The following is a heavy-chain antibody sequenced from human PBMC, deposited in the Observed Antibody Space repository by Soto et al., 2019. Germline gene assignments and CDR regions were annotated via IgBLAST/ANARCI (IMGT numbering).Heavy chain of an antibody. J-gene: IGHJ4*02. D-gene: IGHD3-22*01. CDR2: INAGDYNT. CDR1: GYTFTNYV. Sequence: QVQLVQSGAEVKKPGASVKVSCKASGYTFTNYVMHWVRQAPGQRLEWMGSINAGDYNTKYSQKFHGRATITTDTSASTAYMELSSLRSEDTAVYYCARESGYPLDYWGQGTLVTVSS. CDR3: ARESGYPLDY. V-gene: IGHV1-3*01.